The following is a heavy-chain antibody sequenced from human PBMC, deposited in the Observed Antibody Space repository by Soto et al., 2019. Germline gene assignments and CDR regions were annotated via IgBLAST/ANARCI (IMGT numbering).Heavy chain of an antibody. Sequence: EVQLVESGGGLVQPGRSLRLSCAASGFTFDDYAIHWVRQAPGKGLQWVSGISWNSGSIGYADSVKGRFTISRDNAKNSLYLQMNSLRAEDTALYHCARDSSGWNTGVDYWGQGTLATVSS. V-gene: IGHV3-9*01. CDR3: ARDSSGWNTGVDY. CDR2: ISWNSGSI. D-gene: IGHD6-19*01. J-gene: IGHJ4*02. CDR1: GFTFDDYA.